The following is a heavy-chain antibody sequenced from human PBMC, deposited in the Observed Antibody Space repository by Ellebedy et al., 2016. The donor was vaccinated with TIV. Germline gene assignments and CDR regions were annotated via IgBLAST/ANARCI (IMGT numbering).Heavy chain of an antibody. J-gene: IGHJ4*02. CDR3: ARDRGYYYFPDY. CDR1: GFTFSSYW. D-gene: IGHD3-22*01. V-gene: IGHV3-74*01. Sequence: GESLKISXAASGFTFSSYWMHWVRQAPGKGLVWVSRINSDGSSTSYADSVKGRFTISRDNAKNTLYLQMNSLRAEDTSVYYCARDRGYYYFPDYWGQGTLVTVSS. CDR2: INSDGSST.